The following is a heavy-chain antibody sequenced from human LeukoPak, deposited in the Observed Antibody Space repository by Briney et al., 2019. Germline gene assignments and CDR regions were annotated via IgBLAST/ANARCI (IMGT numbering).Heavy chain of an antibody. CDR1: GGSISSGDYY. Sequence: SETLSLTCTVSGGSISSGDYYWSWIRQPPGKGLEWIGYIYYSGSTYYNPSLKSRVTISVDTSKNQFSLKLSSVTAADTAVYYCAREHGTTVTTLGFDPWGQGTLVTVSS. D-gene: IGHD4-11*01. CDR3: AREHGTTVTTLGFDP. V-gene: IGHV4-30-4*08. CDR2: IYYSGST. J-gene: IGHJ5*02.